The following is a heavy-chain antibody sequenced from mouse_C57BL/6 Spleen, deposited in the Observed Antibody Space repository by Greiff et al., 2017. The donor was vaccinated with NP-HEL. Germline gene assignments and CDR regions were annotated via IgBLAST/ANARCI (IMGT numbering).Heavy chain of an antibody. CDR1: GYTFTSYW. CDR2: IDPSDSYT. CDR3: ATSDSSGYSAY. J-gene: IGHJ3*01. D-gene: IGHD3-2*02. V-gene: IGHV1-69*01. Sequence: QVQLQQPGAELVMPGASVKLSCKASGYTFTSYWMHWVKQRPGQGLEWIGEIDPSDSYTNYNQKFKGKSTLTVDKSSSTAYMQLSSLTSEDSAVYYCATSDSSGYSAYWGQGTLVTVSA.